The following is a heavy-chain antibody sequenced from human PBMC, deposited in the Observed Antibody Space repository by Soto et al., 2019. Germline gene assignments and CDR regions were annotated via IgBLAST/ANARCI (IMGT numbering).Heavy chain of an antibody. CDR1: GGSISSGGYY. V-gene: IGHV4-31*03. J-gene: IGHJ6*02. CDR2: IYYSGST. Sequence: SETLSLTCTVSGGSISSGGYYWGWIRQHPGKGLEWIGYIYYSGSTYYNPSLKSRVTISVDTSKNQFSLKLSSVTAADTAVYYCARDGAADSQIGPTTQHMDVWGQGTTVTVSS. CDR3: ARDGAADSQIGPTTQHMDV. D-gene: IGHD1-26*01.